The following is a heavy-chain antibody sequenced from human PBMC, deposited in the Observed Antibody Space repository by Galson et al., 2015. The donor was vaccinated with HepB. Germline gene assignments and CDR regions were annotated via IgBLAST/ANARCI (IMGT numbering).Heavy chain of an antibody. CDR1: GFTFSSYW. D-gene: IGHD2-2*01. Sequence: SLRLSCAASGFTFSSYWMSWVRQAPGKGLEWVGNIKQDGSEKYYADSVKGRFTISRDNAKNSLYLQMNSLRAEDTAVYYCAKDSGSSPSCFPGGCYYYGMDVWGQGTTVTVSS. V-gene: IGHV3-7*01. J-gene: IGHJ6*02. CDR3: AKDSGSSPSCFPGGCYYYGMDV. CDR2: IKQDGSEK.